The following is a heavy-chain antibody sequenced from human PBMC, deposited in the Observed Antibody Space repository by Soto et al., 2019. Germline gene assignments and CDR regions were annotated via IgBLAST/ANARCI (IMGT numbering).Heavy chain of an antibody. CDR3: ARGRRITIFGVVIIPYYYGMDV. J-gene: IGHJ6*02. CDR2: MNPNSGNT. V-gene: IGHV1-8*01. CDR1: GYTFTSYD. Sequence: GASVKVSFKASGYTFTSYDINWVRQATGQGLEWVGWMNPNSGNTGYAQKFQGRVTMTRNTSISTAYMELSSLRSEDTAVYYCARGRRITIFGVVIIPYYYGMDVWGQGTTVTVSS. D-gene: IGHD3-3*01.